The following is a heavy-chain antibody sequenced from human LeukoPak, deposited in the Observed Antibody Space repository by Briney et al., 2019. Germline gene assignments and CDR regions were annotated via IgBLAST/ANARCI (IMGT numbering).Heavy chain of an antibody. CDR2: IWYGGRNK. V-gene: IGHV3-33*01. CDR1: GFAFSGYG. CDR3: ARVLRSGYGMDV. Sequence: PGTSLRLSCAASGFAFSGYGMVWVRQAPGKGLEWVALIWYGGRNKYCADSVKGRFTVSRDNPKNTLYLQMNSLRVEDTAVYYCARVLRSGYGMDVWGQGTTVTVSS. J-gene: IGHJ6*02.